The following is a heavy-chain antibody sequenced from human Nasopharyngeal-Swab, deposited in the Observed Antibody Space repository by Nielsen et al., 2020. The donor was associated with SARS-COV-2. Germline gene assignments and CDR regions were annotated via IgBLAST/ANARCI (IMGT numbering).Heavy chain of an antibody. CDR3: ARLYCGGDCSYHYYYGMDV. J-gene: IGHJ6*02. CDR1: GYTFTGYY. V-gene: IGHV1-2*04. D-gene: IGHD2-21*02. Sequence: GSVKVSCKASGYTFTGYYMHWVRQAPGQGLEWMGWINPNSGGTNYAQKFQGWVTMTRDTSISTAYMELSRLRSDDTAVYYCARLYCGGDCSYHYYYGMDVWGQGTTVTVSS. CDR2: INPNSGGT.